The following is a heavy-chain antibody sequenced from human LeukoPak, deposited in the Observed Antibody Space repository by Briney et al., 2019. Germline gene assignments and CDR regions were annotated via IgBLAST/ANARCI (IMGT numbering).Heavy chain of an antibody. Sequence: PGGSLRLSCAASGFTFDDYAMHWVRQAPGEGLEWVSAITNSGGSTYHAESVKGRFTISRDNSKNTLYLQMNSLRAEDTAVYYCAKGSTTSRPYYFDYWGQGTLVTVTS. V-gene: IGHV3-23*01. CDR3: AKGSTTSRPYYFDY. J-gene: IGHJ4*02. CDR1: GFTFDDYA. D-gene: IGHD2-2*01. CDR2: ITNSGGST.